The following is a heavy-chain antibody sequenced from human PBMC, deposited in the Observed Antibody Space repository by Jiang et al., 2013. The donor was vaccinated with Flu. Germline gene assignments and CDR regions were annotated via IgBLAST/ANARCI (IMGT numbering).Heavy chain of an antibody. CDR1: GGSISSRY. Sequence: LLKPSETLSLTCIVSGGSISSRYWSWVRQPPGKGLEWIGYIYYTGITNYNPSLKSRVTMSVDTSKNQFSLRLTSVTAADTAVYYCARVPPAYYDSSGYTTREYYLD. D-gene: IGHD3-22*01. J-gene: IGHJ4*01. CDR3: ARVPPAYYDSSGYTTREYYLD. V-gene: IGHV4-59*11. CDR2: IYYTGIT.